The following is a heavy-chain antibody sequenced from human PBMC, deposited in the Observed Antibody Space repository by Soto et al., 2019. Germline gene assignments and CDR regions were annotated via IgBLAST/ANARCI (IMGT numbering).Heavy chain of an antibody. CDR2: IIPVFQTA. V-gene: IGHV1-69*01. CDR1: GGLFSSYP. D-gene: IGHD3-22*01. Sequence: QEQLVQSGAEVKKPGSSVKVSCKASGGLFSSYPISWVRPVPGQGLEWMGGIIPVFQTAYYTQSFQGRVTSTADESTNTAYLELRRLISEDTSIYYCARGGSGYPWFNEFWGQGTLVTVAS. J-gene: IGHJ4*02. CDR3: ARGGSGYPWFNEF.